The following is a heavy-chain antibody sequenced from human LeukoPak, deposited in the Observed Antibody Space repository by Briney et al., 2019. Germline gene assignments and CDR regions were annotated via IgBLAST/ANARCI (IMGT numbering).Heavy chain of an antibody. D-gene: IGHD6-19*01. Sequence: GASVKVSCKASGYTFNSYYIHWVRQAPGQGLEWMGIINPSGGSTSYAQKFQGRVTMTRDTSTSTVYMELSSLRSEDTAVYYCAREKTQIAVAGRGGFDYWGQGTLVTVSS. CDR2: INPSGGST. CDR3: AREKTQIAVAGRGGFDY. J-gene: IGHJ4*02. V-gene: IGHV1-46*02. CDR1: GYTFNSYY.